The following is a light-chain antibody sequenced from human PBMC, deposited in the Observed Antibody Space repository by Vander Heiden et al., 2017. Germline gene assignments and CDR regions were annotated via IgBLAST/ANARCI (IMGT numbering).Light chain of an antibody. J-gene: IGLJ3*02. CDR2: EDN. CDR3: QSYDSSNQV. CDR1: SGSISSNY. V-gene: IGLV6-57*01. Sequence: NFMLTQPHSVSASPGKTVTISCTRSSGSISSNYVQWYQQRPGSSPTTVLYEDNQSPSGVPDRFSGSIDSSSNSASLTISGLKTEDEADYYCQSYDSSNQVFGGGTKLTVL.